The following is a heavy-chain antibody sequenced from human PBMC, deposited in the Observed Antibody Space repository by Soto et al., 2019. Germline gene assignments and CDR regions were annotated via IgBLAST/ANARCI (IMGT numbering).Heavy chain of an antibody. CDR3: ARGLGVYCRGGHCYQTAIWYYDYDMDV. J-gene: IGHJ6*02. D-gene: IGHD2-15*01. V-gene: IGHV3-74*01. CDR1: GFTFSSFW. CDR2: IKSDGSST. Sequence: HPGGSLRLSCVASGFTFSSFWMHWVRQAPGKGLVWVARIKSDGSSTNYADFVKGRFTISRDNAKNTLYLQMNSLRDEDTAVYYCARGLGVYCRGGHCYQTAIWYYDYDMDVWGQGTTVTVSS.